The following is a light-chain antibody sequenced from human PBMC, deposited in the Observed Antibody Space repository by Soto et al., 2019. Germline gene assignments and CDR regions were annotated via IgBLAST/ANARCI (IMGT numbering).Light chain of an antibody. CDR2: EVS. CDR3: SSYTSSSTSPYV. V-gene: IGLV2-14*01. J-gene: IGLJ1*01. CDR1: SSDVGGYNY. Sequence: QSALTQPASVSGSPGQSITISCTGTSSDVGGYNYVSWYQQHPGKAPKLMIYEVSNRPSGVSNRFFGSKSGNTASLTISGLQAEDEADDYCSSYTSSSTSPYVFGTGTKVTVL.